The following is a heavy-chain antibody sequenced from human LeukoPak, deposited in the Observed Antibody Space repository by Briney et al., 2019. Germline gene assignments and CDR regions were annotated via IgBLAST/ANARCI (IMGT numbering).Heavy chain of an antibody. J-gene: IGHJ4*02. Sequence: GASVKVSCKASGYTFTSYAMRWVRQAPGQRLEWMGWINAGNGNTKYSQKFQGRVTITRDTSASTAYMELSSLRSEDTAVYYCARGAVAGQWYYWGQGTLVTVSS. CDR2: INAGNGNT. V-gene: IGHV1-3*01. D-gene: IGHD6-19*01. CDR1: GYTFTSYA. CDR3: ARGAVAGQWYY.